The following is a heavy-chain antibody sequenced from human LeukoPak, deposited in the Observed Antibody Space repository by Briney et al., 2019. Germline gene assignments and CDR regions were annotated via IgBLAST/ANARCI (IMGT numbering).Heavy chain of an antibody. CDR1: GFTFSSYA. J-gene: IGHJ4*02. CDR3: SKNGLVATTYYFDS. Sequence: GGSLRLSCAASGFTFSSYAMSWVRQAPGQGLECVSIIGGSGGPTYYADSVKGRFTISRDNSENTLFLQMNSLRAEDTALYYCSKNGLVATTYYFDSWGQGTLVTVSS. V-gene: IGHV3-23*01. D-gene: IGHD5-12*01. CDR2: IGGSGGPT.